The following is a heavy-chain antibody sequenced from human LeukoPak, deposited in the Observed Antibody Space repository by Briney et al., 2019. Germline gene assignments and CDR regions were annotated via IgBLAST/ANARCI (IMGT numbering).Heavy chain of an antibody. Sequence: GGSLRLSCAASGFTFSNAWMSWVRQAPGKGLEWVGRIKSKTDGGTTDYAAPVKGRFTISRDDPKNTLYLQMNSLKTEDTAVYYCTTKPWIQLWFYFDYWGQGTLVTVSS. CDR1: GFTFSNAW. CDR2: IKSKTDGGTT. V-gene: IGHV3-15*01. D-gene: IGHD5-18*01. CDR3: TTKPWIQLWFYFDY. J-gene: IGHJ4*02.